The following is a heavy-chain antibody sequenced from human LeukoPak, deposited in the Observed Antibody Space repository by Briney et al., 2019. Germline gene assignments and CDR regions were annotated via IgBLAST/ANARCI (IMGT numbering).Heavy chain of an antibody. Sequence: SETLSLTCAVSGGSFSGYYWSWIRQPAGKGLEWIGRIYTSGSTNYNPSLKSRVTMSVDTSKNQFSLKLSSVTAADTAVYYCARNLGQYSGSYPFGYWGQGTLVTVSS. CDR2: IYTSGST. J-gene: IGHJ4*02. D-gene: IGHD1-26*01. CDR1: GGSFSGYY. CDR3: ARNLGQYSGSYPFGY. V-gene: IGHV4-4*07.